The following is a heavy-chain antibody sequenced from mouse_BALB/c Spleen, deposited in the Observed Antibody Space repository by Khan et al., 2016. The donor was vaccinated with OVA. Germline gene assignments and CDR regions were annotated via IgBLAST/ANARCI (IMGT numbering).Heavy chain of an antibody. CDR3: ARSTYRYVFVY. CDR2: IIYTGYT. D-gene: IGHD2-14*01. CDR1: GDSITTGY. J-gene: IGHJ3*01. V-gene: IGHV3-8*02. Sequence: EVQLQESGPSLVKPSQTLSLTCSVTGDSITTGYWNWIRKFPGNKLEYMGYIIYTGYTYYNPSLKSRISITRHTSNNQYYLQLNSVTDEDTATYYCARSTYRYVFVYWGQGTLVTVSA.